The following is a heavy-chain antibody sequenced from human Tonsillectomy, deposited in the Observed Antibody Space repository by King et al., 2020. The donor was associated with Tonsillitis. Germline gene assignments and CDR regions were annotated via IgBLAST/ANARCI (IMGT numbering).Heavy chain of an antibody. CDR3: AHRRGTAMPSYYFDF. CDR1: GFSLTTGGES. J-gene: IGHJ4*02. V-gene: IGHV2-5*02. Sequence: TLKESGPTLVKPTQTLTLTCALSGFSLTTGGESVGWIRQPPGKALEWLALIYWDDDKHYSPSLKSRLTIAKDTSKNQVVLTMTNMGPVDTATYYCAHRRGTAMPSYYFDFWGQGTLVTVSS. CDR2: IYWDDDK. D-gene: IGHD5-18*01.